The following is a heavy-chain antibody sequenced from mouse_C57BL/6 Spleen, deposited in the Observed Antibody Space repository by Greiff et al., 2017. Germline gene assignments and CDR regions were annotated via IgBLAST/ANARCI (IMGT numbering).Heavy chain of an antibody. CDR2: ISDGGSYT. Sequence: EVKLVESGGGLVKPGGSLKLSCAASGFTFSSYAMSWVRQTPEKRLEWVATISDGGSYTYYPDNVKGRFTISRDNAKNNLYLQMSHLKSEDTAMYYCARDGDYYGSSYVYWYFDVWGTGTTVTVSS. CDR1: GFTFSSYA. D-gene: IGHD1-1*01. V-gene: IGHV5-4*01. J-gene: IGHJ1*03. CDR3: ARDGDYYGSSYVYWYFDV.